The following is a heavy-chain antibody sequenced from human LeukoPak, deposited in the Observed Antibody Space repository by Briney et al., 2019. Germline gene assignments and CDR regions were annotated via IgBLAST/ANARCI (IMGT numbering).Heavy chain of an antibody. V-gene: IGHV1-46*01. J-gene: IGHJ4*02. CDR3: ARAGRAVGGFDY. CDR2: INPSGGST. Sequence: ASVKVSCKASGYIFTNYYMHWVRQAPGQGLEWMGIINPSGGSTSYAQKFQGRVTMTRDTSTSTVYVELSSLRSEDATVYYCARAGRAVGGFDYWGQGTLVTVSS. CDR1: GYIFTNYY. D-gene: IGHD1-26*01.